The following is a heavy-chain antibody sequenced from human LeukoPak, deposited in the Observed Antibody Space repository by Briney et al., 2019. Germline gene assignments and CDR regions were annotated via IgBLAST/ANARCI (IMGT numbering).Heavy chain of an antibody. Sequence: GGSLRLSCVASGFTFKNYIMTWVRQAPGQGLSWVSSISGSGTIVYYADSVKGRFTVSRDNDQNSLFLQINSLRDEDTATYYCATCSYDGSGYYYMWGQGAVVTVSS. V-gene: IGHV3-48*02. J-gene: IGHJ4*02. CDR3: ATCSYDGSGYYYM. D-gene: IGHD3-22*01. CDR2: ISGSGTIV. CDR1: GFTFKNYI.